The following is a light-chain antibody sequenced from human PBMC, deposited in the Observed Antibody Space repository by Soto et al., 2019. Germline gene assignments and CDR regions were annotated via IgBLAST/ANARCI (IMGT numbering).Light chain of an antibody. Sequence: EFVLTQSPGTLSLSPGQRATLSCRASQTVRNNYLAWHQQKPGQAPRLLIYDASSRATGIPDRFSGGGSGTDFTLTTSRLEPEDFAVYYCQQFSSYPLTFGGGTKVEIK. CDR2: DAS. V-gene: IGKV3-20*01. J-gene: IGKJ4*01. CDR1: QTVRNNY. CDR3: QQFSSYPLT.